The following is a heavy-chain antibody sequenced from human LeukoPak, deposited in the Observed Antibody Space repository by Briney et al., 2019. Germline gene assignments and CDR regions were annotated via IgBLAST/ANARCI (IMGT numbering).Heavy chain of an antibody. CDR3: ARGGSESGYGATLYYFDY. Sequence: GRPLRLSCAASGFTFSSYGMHWVRQAPGKGLEWVAVISYDGSNKYYADSVKGRFTISRDNSKNTLYLQMNSLRAEDTAVYYCARGGSESGYGATLYYFDYWGQGTLVTVSS. V-gene: IGHV3-30*03. D-gene: IGHD5-12*01. J-gene: IGHJ4*02. CDR1: GFTFSSYG. CDR2: ISYDGSNK.